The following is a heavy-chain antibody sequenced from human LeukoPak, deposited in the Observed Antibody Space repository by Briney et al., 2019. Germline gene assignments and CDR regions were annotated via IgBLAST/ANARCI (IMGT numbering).Heavy chain of an antibody. J-gene: IGHJ5*02. CDR2: IIPIFGTA. CDR1: GGTFSSYA. V-gene: IGHV1-69*13. D-gene: IGHD3-22*01. Sequence: ASVKVSCKASGGTFSSYAISWVRQAPRQGLEWMGGIIPIFGTANYAQKFQGRVTITADESTSTAYMELSSLRSEDTAVYYCARAYDSSGYYRYNWFDPWGQGTLVTVSS. CDR3: ARAYDSSGYYRYNWFDP.